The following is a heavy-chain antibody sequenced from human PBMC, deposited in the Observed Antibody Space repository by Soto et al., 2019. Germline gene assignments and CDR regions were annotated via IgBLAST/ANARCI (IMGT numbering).Heavy chain of an antibody. CDR3: ARDRTIWFGEPPDY. CDR2: IWYDGSNK. D-gene: IGHD3-10*01. V-gene: IGHV3-33*01. J-gene: IGHJ4*02. CDR1: GFTFSSYG. Sequence: QVQLVESGGGVVQPGRSLRLSCAASGFTFSSYGMHWVRQAPGKGLEWVAVIWYDGSNKYYADSVKGRFTISRDNSKNTLYLQMNSLRAEDTAVYYCARDRTIWFGEPPDYWGQGTLVTVSS.